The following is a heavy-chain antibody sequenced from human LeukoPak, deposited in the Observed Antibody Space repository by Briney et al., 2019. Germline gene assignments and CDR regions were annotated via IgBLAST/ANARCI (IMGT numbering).Heavy chain of an antibody. D-gene: IGHD5-18*01. V-gene: IGHV1-2*02. J-gene: IGHJ4*02. CDR1: GYTFTGYY. Sequence: ASVKVSCKASGYTFTGYYMHWVRQAPGQGLEWMGWINPNSGGTNYAQKFQGRVTMARDTSISTAYMELSRLRSDDTAVYYCARGLGDTAMVDYWGQGTLVTVSS. CDR3: ARGLGDTAMVDY. CDR2: INPNSGGT.